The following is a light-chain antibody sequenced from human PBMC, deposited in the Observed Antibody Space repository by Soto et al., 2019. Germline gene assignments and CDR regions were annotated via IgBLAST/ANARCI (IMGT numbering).Light chain of an antibody. CDR1: QDISSW. J-gene: IGKJ4*01. CDR2: AAS. CDR3: QQGDSFPFT. Sequence: GGRVTITCRASQDISSWVAWYQQKPGKAPKLLISAASSLQSGVPRRFSGSGSGTDFTLVISSLQAEDFATYFCQQGDSFPFTFGGGTKVDIK. V-gene: IGKV1-12*01.